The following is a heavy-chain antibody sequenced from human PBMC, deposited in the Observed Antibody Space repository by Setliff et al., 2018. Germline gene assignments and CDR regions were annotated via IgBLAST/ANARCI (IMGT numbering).Heavy chain of an antibody. J-gene: IGHJ4*02. V-gene: IGHV4-59*01. Sequence: SETLSLTCSVSGGSMSGFYWSWIRQPPGKELEWIGYISDSGSTRSKPSLKSRVTISVATPNNQFFLEMTSVTTADTAMHYCARGRYDDDSSGLYRGGGYYFDSWGQGVVVTVSS. CDR3: ARGRYDDDSSGLYRGGGYYFDS. CDR1: GGSMSGFY. CDR2: ISDSGST. D-gene: IGHD3-22*01.